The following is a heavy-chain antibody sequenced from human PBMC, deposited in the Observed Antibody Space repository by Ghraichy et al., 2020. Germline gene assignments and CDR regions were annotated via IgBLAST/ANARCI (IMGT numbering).Heavy chain of an antibody. CDR2: TYYRSKWYN. D-gene: IGHD3-3*01. V-gene: IGHV6-1*01. CDR1: GASVSSNSAA. Sequence: SQTLSLTCAISGASVSSNSAAWNCIRQSPSTGLDWLGRTYYRSKWYNDYAVSVKSRITINPDTSKNQFSLQLNSVTPEDTAVYYCARVSDYDFWSGYFNWFDPWGQGTLVTVSS. J-gene: IGHJ5*02. CDR3: ARVSDYDFWSGYFNWFDP.